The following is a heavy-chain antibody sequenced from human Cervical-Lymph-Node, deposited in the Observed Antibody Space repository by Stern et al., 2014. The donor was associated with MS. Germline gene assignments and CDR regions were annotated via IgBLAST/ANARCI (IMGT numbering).Heavy chain of an antibody. J-gene: IGHJ4*02. CDR1: GYTFTGAHY. Sequence: VQLVESVVEVKQPGASVNVSCKASGYTFTGAHYIHWVRQAPGQRVWWMGRIHPNSGATNYEQKFQGRVTMTRDTSIGTAYMELHSLTSDDTAVYYCATNILTGYKDLINSWGQGTLLTVSS. CDR2: IHPNSGAT. CDR3: ATNILTGYKDLINS. D-gene: IGHD3-9*01. V-gene: IGHV1-2*02.